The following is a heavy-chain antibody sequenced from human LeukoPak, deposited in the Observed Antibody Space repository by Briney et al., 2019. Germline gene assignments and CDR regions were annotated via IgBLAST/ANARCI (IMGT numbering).Heavy chain of an antibody. CDR3: AGETYYYDSSGYSGSSSLHP. J-gene: IGHJ5*02. CDR1: GGSFSGYY. Sequence: PSETLSLTCAVYGGSFSGYYWSWIRQPPGKGLEWIGEINHSGSTNYNPSLKSRVTISVDTSKNQFSLKLSSVTAADTAVYYCAGETYYYDSSGYSGSSSLHPWGQGTLVTVSS. D-gene: IGHD3-22*01. CDR2: INHSGST. V-gene: IGHV4-34*01.